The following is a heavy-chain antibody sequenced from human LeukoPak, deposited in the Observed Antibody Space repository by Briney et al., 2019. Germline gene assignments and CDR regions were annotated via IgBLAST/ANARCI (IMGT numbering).Heavy chain of an antibody. D-gene: IGHD1-7*01. J-gene: IGHJ5*02. Sequence: EASVKVSCKASGYTFTGYYMHWVRQAPGQGLEWMGWINPNSGNTGYAQKFQGRVTMTRNTSISTAYMELSSLRSEDTAVYYCARGGAGNLNSVDAWGQGTLVTVSS. CDR1: GYTFTGYY. CDR3: ARGGAGNLNSVDA. V-gene: IGHV1-8*02. CDR2: INPNSGNT.